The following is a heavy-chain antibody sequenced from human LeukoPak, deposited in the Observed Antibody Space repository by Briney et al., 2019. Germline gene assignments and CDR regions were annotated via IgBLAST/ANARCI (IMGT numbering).Heavy chain of an antibody. D-gene: IGHD4-11*01. V-gene: IGHV4-38-2*01. CDR3: ARNRSMTTTPGFDH. J-gene: IGHJ4*02. Sequence: SETLSLTCAVSAYSIRGDDYWGWVRQSPGKGLEWIGSIYRSGSTHYNPSLKSRITISVDTSKNQFSLMLNSVTAADTAVYYCARNRSMTTTPGFDHWGQGTLVTVSS. CDR1: AYSIRGDDY. CDR2: IYRSGST.